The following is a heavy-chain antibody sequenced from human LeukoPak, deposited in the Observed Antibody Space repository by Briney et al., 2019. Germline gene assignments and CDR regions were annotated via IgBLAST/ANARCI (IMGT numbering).Heavy chain of an antibody. CDR3: ASSTQISKYADY. Sequence: GGSLRLSCAASGFTFSSYAMSWVRQAPGKGLVGVSRINSDGSITTYADSVRGRFTISRDNAKSTLYLQMNSLRAEDTAVYYCASSTQISKYADYWGQGALVTVSS. J-gene: IGHJ4*02. CDR1: GFTFSSYA. D-gene: IGHD2-2*01. CDR2: INSDGSIT. V-gene: IGHV3-74*01.